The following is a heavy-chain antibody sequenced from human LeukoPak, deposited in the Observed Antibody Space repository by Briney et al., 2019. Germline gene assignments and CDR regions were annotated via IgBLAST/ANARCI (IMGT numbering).Heavy chain of an antibody. Sequence: SETLSLTCTVSGGSISNYYWNWIRQPPGQGLEWIGHIYYSGSTNYNPSLKSRVTISVDTSKNQFSLKLSSVTAADTAVYYCARMVESTVTIAFENWFDPWGQGTLVTVSS. CDR3: ARMVESTVTIAFENWFDP. CDR1: GGSISNYY. D-gene: IGHD4-11*01. V-gene: IGHV4-59*01. J-gene: IGHJ5*02. CDR2: IYYSGST.